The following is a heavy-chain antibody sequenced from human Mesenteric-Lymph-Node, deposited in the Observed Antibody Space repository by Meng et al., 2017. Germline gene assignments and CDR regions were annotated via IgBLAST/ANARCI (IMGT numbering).Heavy chain of an antibody. D-gene: IGHD3-22*01. J-gene: IGHJ6*02. CDR3: ARDAGKGSGYVLGTYYYYYGMDV. V-gene: IGHV4-39*07. CDR1: GGSISSSSYY. Sequence: SETLSLTCTVSGGSISSSSYYWGWIRQPPGKGLEWIGSIYYSGSTYYNPSLKSRVTISVDTSKNQFSLKLSSVTAADTAVYYCARDAGKGSGYVLGTYYYYYGMDVWGQGTTVTVSS. CDR2: IYYSGST.